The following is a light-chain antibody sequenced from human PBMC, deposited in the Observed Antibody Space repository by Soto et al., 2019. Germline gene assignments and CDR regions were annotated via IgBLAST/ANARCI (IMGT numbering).Light chain of an antibody. J-gene: IGKJ2*01. CDR3: QQYHNWPPQYT. Sequence: IVMTQSPASLSVSPGDGATLSCRASQSVASNVAWYQQKPGQGPRLLIYGASTRAAGVPARFSGSGSGTDFTLTISSLQSEDFAVYYCQQYHNWPPQYTFGQGTKLQIK. V-gene: IGKV3-15*01. CDR1: QSVASN. CDR2: GAS.